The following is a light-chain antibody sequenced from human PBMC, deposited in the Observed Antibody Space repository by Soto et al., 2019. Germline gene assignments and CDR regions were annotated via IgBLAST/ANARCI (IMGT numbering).Light chain of an antibody. CDR1: DSNIGANT. CDR2: SNT. J-gene: IGLJ3*02. CDR3: ASWDDSLNVV. V-gene: IGLV1-44*01. Sequence: QSVLTQPPSASGTPGQRVSISCSGSDSNIGANTGHWYQQSPGTAPKLLIYSNTQRPSGVPERFSASKSGTSASLAISGLQSEDEADYYCASWDDSLNVVFGGGTKLTVL.